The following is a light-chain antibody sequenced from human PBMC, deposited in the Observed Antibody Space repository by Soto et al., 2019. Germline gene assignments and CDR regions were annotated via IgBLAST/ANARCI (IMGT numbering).Light chain of an antibody. V-gene: IGKV3-15*01. J-gene: IGKJ1*01. Sequence: VVMTQSPVTLSVSPGDRATLSCRASQNVNNNLAWYQQKPGQAPRLLIYGASTRATGVPARFSGSGSGTEFTLTISSLQSGDLAFYYCQQYNDWWTFGQGTKVEIK. CDR1: QNVNNN. CDR2: GAS. CDR3: QQYNDWWT.